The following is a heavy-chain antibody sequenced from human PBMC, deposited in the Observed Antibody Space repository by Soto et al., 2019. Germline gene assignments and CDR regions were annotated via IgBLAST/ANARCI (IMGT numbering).Heavy chain of an antibody. CDR3: ARQWGPKYYFEY. V-gene: IGHV2-5*02. CDR1: GFSLITLGFG. D-gene: IGHD1-26*01. J-gene: IGHJ4*02. Sequence: SCPTLVNPPDTLTLTCTFSGFSLITLGFGLGLIRQPPGKALEWLTLIYWDDDKRNSPSLKSRLTITKDTSKNQVVLTMTNMDPVDTATYYCARQWGPKYYFEYWGQGTLVTVSS. CDR2: IYWDDDK.